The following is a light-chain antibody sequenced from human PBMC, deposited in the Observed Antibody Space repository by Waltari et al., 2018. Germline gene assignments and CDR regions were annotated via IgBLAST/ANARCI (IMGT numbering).Light chain of an antibody. CDR1: QSISKW. CDR2: EAS. CDR3: QQYNSYSLLT. J-gene: IGKJ4*01. Sequence: DIRMTQSPSPLSASAGDSVIISCRASQSISKWLAWYQQKPGKDPQLLIYEASTLQSGVPSRFSGTGSGTDFTLTLSSLQPDDFATYYCQQYNSYSLLTFGGGTKVEIK. V-gene: IGKV1-5*03.